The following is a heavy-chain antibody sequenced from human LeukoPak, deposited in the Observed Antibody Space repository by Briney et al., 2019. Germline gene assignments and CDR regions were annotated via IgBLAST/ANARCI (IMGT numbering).Heavy chain of an antibody. Sequence: GGSLRLSCAASGFTFSSYWMHWARQAPGKGLVWVSRINSDGGSTSYADSVKGRFTISRDNAKNTLYLQMNSLRAEDTAVYYCAREAALYSYDFWSGYSQFDYWGQGTLVTVSS. J-gene: IGHJ4*02. V-gene: IGHV3-74*01. CDR2: INSDGGST. CDR1: GFTFSSYW. CDR3: AREAALYSYDFWSGYSQFDY. D-gene: IGHD3-3*01.